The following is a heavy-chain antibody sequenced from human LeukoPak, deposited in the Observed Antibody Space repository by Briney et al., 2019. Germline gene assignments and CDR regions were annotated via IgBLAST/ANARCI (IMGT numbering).Heavy chain of an antibody. CDR1: GFTFSSYW. CDR2: FNSDGSST. CDR3: ARAPAKFWSGYYEFDY. Sequence: PGGSLRLSCAASGFTFSSYWMHWVRQAPGKGLVWVSRFNSDGSSTSYADSVKGRFTISRDNAKNTLYLQMNSLRAEDTAVYYCARAPAKFWSGYYEFDYWGQGTLVTVSS. V-gene: IGHV3-74*01. J-gene: IGHJ4*02. D-gene: IGHD3-3*01.